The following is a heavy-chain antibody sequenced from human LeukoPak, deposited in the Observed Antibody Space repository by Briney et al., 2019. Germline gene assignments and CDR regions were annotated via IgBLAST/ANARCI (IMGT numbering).Heavy chain of an antibody. J-gene: IGHJ6*03. CDR2: IYDYANR. D-gene: IGHD1-26*01. CDR1: GFSVGRSY. CDR3: ANGRAGPSGYYYMDV. Sequence: GGSLRLSCAASGFSVGRSYMTWFSQAPGEELEWVSEIYDYANRYYSDSVHSRCTISRDNSHNKLYLQMNSPRVEEKTVEYFANGRAGPSGYYYMDVWGKGTTVTVS. V-gene: IGHV3-66*02.